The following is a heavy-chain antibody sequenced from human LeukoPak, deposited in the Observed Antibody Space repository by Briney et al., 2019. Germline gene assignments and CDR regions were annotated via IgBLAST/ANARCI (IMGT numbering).Heavy chain of an antibody. CDR1: GGSISSYY. D-gene: IGHD6-19*01. V-gene: IGHV4-4*07. CDR2: IYTSGST. J-gene: IGHJ6*03. CDR3: ARVFCVGLVLSYYYYYYMDV. Sequence: SETLSLTCTVSGGSISSYYWSWIRQPAGKGLEWIGRIYTSGSTNYNPSLKSRVTMSVDTSKNQFSLKLSSVTAADTAVYYCARVFCVGLVLSYYYYYYMDVWGKGTTVTISS.